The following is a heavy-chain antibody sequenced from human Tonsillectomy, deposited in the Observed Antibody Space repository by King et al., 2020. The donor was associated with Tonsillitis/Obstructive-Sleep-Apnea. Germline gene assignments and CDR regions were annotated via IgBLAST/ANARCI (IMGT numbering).Heavy chain of an antibody. Sequence: QLQESGPGLARPSETLSLTCIVSGGSINSYYWNWIRQPPGKGLEWIGYIYYSGSTNYNPSLKSRVTMSVDTSKNQFSLRLSSVTAADTAVYYCARAPPWDEALDILGQGTMVTVSS. D-gene: IGHD1-26*01. CDR2: IYYSGST. V-gene: IGHV4-59*01. CDR1: GGSINSYY. CDR3: ARAPPWDEALDI. J-gene: IGHJ3*02.